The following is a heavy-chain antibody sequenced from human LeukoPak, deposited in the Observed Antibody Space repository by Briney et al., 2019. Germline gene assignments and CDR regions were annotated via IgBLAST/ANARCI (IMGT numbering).Heavy chain of an antibody. V-gene: IGHV3-30*03. J-gene: IGHJ4*02. Sequence: GGSLRLSCAASGFTFSNYGMHGVRQAPGKGLEWVAVISYDGSDKYYADSVKGRFTISRDNSKNTLYLQVNSLRAEDTAVYYCAIEGRSGSYYVAYWGQGTLVAVSS. D-gene: IGHD3-22*01. CDR2: ISYDGSDK. CDR3: AIEGRSGSYYVAY. CDR1: GFTFSNYG.